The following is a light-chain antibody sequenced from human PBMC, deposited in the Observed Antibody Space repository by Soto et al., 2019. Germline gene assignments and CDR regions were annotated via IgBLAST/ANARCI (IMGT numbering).Light chain of an antibody. J-gene: IGKJ4*01. Sequence: VLTQSPGTLSFSPGDRATLSCRASQSVSENYLAWYQQKPGRTPRILIYGASNRATGVPDRISGSGSGTQFTLTISRLEPEDFAVYYCQQYASSITFGGGTRVDIK. CDR1: QSVSENY. CDR3: QQYASSIT. V-gene: IGKV3-20*01. CDR2: GAS.